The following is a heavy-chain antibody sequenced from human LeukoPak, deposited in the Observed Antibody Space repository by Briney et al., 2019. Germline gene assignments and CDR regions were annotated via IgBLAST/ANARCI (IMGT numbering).Heavy chain of an antibody. CDR2: VYYSGST. D-gene: IGHD2-15*01. Sequence: PSETLSLTCVVSGGSVSGYYWGWIRQPPGRGLEWVGYVYYSGSTNYNPSFKSRITISVDTSRNQFSLQLSSVTAADTAVYYCARIHRYCSGGACYVLDNWGQGTLVAVSS. CDR3: ARIHRYCSGGACYVLDN. J-gene: IGHJ4*02. CDR1: GGSVSGYY. V-gene: IGHV4-59*02.